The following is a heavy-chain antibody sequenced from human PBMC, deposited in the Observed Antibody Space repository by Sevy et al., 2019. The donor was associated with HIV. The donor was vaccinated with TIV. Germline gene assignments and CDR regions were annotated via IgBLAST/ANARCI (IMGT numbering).Heavy chain of an antibody. V-gene: IGHV3-21*04. Sequence: GGSLRLSCATSGFTFSTYNMNWVRQAPGKGLEWVSSISSGSGFIFYADSVKGRFTISRDNSKNTLYLQMNSLRAEDTAVYYCAKEPPFGSSGYAYWGQGTLVTVSS. CDR2: ISSGSGFI. CDR1: GFTFSTYN. D-gene: IGHD3-22*01. J-gene: IGHJ4*02. CDR3: AKEPPFGSSGYAY.